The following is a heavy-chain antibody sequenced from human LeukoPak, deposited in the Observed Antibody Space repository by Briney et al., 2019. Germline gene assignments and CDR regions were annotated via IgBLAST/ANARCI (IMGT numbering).Heavy chain of an antibody. CDR2: IYWNDDK. Sequence: SGPTLVKPTPTLTLTCTFSGFSLSTSGVGVGWIRQPPGKALEWLALIYWNDDKRYSPSLKSRLTITKDTSKNQVVLTMTNMDPVDTATYYCANIPPIQRWSFGWFDPWGQGTLVTVSS. D-gene: IGHD5-18*01. V-gene: IGHV2-5*01. CDR3: ANIPPIQRWSFGWFDP. J-gene: IGHJ5*02. CDR1: GFSLSTSGVG.